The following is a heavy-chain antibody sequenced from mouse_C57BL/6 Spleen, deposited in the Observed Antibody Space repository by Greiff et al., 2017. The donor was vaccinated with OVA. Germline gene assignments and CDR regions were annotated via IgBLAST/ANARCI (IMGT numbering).Heavy chain of an antibody. CDR3: ARGGNGDYAMDY. J-gene: IGHJ4*01. CDR1: GFTFSDYG. D-gene: IGHD2-1*01. Sequence: EVHLVESGGGLVKPGGSLKLSCAASGFTFSDYGMHWVRQAPEKGLEWVAYISSGSSTIYYADTVKGRFTISRDNAKNTLFLQMTSLRSEDTAMYYCARGGNGDYAMDYWGQGTSVTVSS. V-gene: IGHV5-17*01. CDR2: ISSGSSTI.